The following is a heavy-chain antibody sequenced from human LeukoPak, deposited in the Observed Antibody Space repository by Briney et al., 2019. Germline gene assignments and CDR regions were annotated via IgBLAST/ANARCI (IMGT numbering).Heavy chain of an antibody. CDR2: ISATTNTL. D-gene: IGHD3-3*01. V-gene: IGHV3-48*01. CDR3: ARCLWSSSRYMDS. J-gene: IGHJ5*01. Sequence: GGSLRLSCTGSGFIFNQYGMMWVRQAPGKGPEWLSYISATTNTLYYVDSVKGRFTISRDNTKSSLYLQMNSLTVEDTAIYYCARCLWSSSRYMDSWGQGTLVTVSS. CDR1: GFIFNQYG.